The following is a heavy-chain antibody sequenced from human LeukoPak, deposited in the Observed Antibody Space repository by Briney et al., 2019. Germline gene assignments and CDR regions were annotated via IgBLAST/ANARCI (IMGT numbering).Heavy chain of an antibody. V-gene: IGHV3-7*01. CDR1: GFTFSSYW. CDR3: ARGTSTYYDFWSGYYYADY. D-gene: IGHD3-3*01. CDR2: IKQDGSEK. Sequence: PGGSLRLSCAASGFTFSSYWMSWVRQAPGKGLEWVANIKQDGSEKKYVDSVKGRFTISRDNAKNSLYLQMNSLRAEDTAVYYCARGTSTYYDFWSGYYYADYWGQGTLVTVSS. J-gene: IGHJ4*02.